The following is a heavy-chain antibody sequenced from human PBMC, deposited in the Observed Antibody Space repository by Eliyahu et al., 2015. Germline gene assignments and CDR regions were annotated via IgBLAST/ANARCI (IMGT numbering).Heavy chain of an antibody. J-gene: IGHJ5*02. Sequence: QEQVVESGGGVVQPGRSLXLSCXASGFXFGIFAMHWVRQAPGKGLEWVAGISYFASDEGEKYYAGAVKGRFTISGDNSNNTVYLQMNGLRPEDTAVYYCARGTYQSGDDHWGQGTLVTVSS. D-gene: IGHD2-21*01. CDR1: GFXFGIFA. CDR3: ARGTYQSGDDH. V-gene: IGHV3-30*01. CDR2: ISYFASDEGEK.